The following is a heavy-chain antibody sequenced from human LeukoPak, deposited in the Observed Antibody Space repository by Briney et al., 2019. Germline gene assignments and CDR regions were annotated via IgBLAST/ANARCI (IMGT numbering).Heavy chain of an antibody. CDR1: GYTFTDYY. D-gene: IGHD1-20*01. CDR2: INPNSGAT. V-gene: IGHV1-2*02. J-gene: IGHJ5*02. Sequence: ASVKVSCKASGYTFTDYYIHWVRQAPGQGLEWMGWINPNSGATIYAQKFQGRVTMTRATSITTAYMELIGLRSDDTAVYFRARQPIPATNGLDPWGQGILVTVSS. CDR3: ARQPIPATNGLDP.